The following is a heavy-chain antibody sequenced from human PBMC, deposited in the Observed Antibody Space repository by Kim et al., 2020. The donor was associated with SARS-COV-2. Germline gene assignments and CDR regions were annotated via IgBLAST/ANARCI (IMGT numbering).Heavy chain of an antibody. CDR3: ARGSITDYLDF. CDR2: IYYNGGT. J-gene: IGHJ4*02. Sequence: SETLSLTCTVSGGSISSYSWSWIRQPPGKGLEWIGYIYYNGGTNYNPSLKSRVTISLDTSENRFSLQLTSVTAADTAVYYCARGSITDYLDFWGQGALVTVSS. D-gene: IGHD5-12*01. V-gene: IGHV4-59*01. CDR1: GGSISSYS.